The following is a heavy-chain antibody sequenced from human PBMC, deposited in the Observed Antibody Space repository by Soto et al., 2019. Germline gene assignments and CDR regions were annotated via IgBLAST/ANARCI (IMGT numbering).Heavy chain of an antibody. Sequence: PGGSLRLSCAASGFIFSSYAMTWVRQAPGKGLEWVSTISGSGSGTYYADSAKGRFTISRDNSKNTLYLQMNSLRVEDTAVYYCARTSITMVRARGMAVWGQGTTVTVSS. CDR1: GFIFSSYA. CDR2: ISGSGSGT. V-gene: IGHV3-23*01. J-gene: IGHJ6*02. D-gene: IGHD3-10*01. CDR3: ARTSITMVRARGMAV.